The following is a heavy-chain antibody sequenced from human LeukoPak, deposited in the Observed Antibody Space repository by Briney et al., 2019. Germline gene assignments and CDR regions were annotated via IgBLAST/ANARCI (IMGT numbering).Heavy chain of an antibody. CDR2: IYYSGST. CDR3: ASRYCSSTSCLPFDP. D-gene: IGHD2-2*01. Sequence: SETLSLTCIVSGGSISSGDYYWSWIRQPPGKGLEWIGYIYYSGSTYYNPSLKSRVTISVDTSKNQFSLKLSSVTAADTAVYYCASRYCSSTSCLPFDPWGQGTLVTVSS. V-gene: IGHV4-30-4*01. CDR1: GGSISSGDYY. J-gene: IGHJ5*02.